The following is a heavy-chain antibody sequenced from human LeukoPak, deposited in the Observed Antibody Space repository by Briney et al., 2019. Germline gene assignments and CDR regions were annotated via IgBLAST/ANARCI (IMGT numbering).Heavy chain of an antibody. CDR3: ARDAYNWNDGNAFDI. Sequence: TTSETLSLTCTVSSGSISSGSYYWSWIRQLAGKGLEWIGRIYTSGSTNYNPSLKSRVTISVDTSKNQFSLKLSSVTAADTAVYYCARDAYNWNDGNAFDIWGQGTMVTVSS. CDR2: IYTSGST. V-gene: IGHV4-61*02. J-gene: IGHJ3*02. CDR1: SGSISSGSYY. D-gene: IGHD1-1*01.